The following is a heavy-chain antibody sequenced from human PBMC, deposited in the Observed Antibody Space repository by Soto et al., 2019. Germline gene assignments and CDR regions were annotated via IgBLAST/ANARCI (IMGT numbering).Heavy chain of an antibody. J-gene: IGHJ4*02. V-gene: IGHV3-23*01. CDR3: AKDATRTSGWYYFDY. Sequence: PGGSLRLSCAASGFTFSILAMGWVRQAPGKGLEWVSVIDYTGGTTYYTDSVKGRFIISRDNSKKILYLQMNSLRTEDTAIYYCAKDATRTSGWYYFDYWGRGALVTSPQ. D-gene: IGHD6-19*01. CDR1: GFTFSILA. CDR2: IDYTGGTT.